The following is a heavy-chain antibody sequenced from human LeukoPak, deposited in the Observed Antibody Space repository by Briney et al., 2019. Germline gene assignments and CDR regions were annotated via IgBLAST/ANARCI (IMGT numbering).Heavy chain of an antibody. CDR3: ARWFLDSPGLL. J-gene: IGHJ4*02. Sequence: GGSLGLSCAASGITFSGYYMSWIRQAPGKGLEWVSYISSTGSMINYADSVKGRFTISRDNAKNSLYLQMNSLRAEDTAVYYCARWFLDSPGLLWGQGTLVTVSS. CDR1: GITFSGYY. CDR2: ISSTGSMI. V-gene: IGHV3-11*04. D-gene: IGHD2-2*03.